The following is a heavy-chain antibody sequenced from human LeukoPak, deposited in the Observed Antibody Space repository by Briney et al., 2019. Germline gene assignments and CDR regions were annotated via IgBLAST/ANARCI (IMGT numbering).Heavy chain of an antibody. CDR1: GGSFSGYY. D-gene: IGHD4-23*01. V-gene: IGHV4-34*01. CDR2: INHSGST. Sequence: SETLSLTCAVYGGSFSGYYRSWIRQPSGKGLEWIGEINHSGSTNYNPSLKSRVTISVDTSKNQFSLKLSSVTAADTAVYYCARDLLNEGNHLDYWGQGTLVTVSS. CDR3: ARDLLNEGNHLDY. J-gene: IGHJ4*02.